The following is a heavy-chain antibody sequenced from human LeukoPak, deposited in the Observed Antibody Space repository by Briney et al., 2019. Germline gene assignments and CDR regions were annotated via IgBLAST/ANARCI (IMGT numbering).Heavy chain of an antibody. CDR1: GFSLSTSGVG. J-gene: IGHJ6*03. Sequence: SGPTLVKPTQTLTLTCTFSGFSLSTSGVGVGWIRQPPGKALEWLALIYWNDDKRYSPSLKSRLTITKDTSKNQVVLTMTNMDPVDTATYYCAHVPIYSSSSWYRPPDYYYYMDVWGKGTTVTVSS. V-gene: IGHV2-5*01. CDR2: IYWNDDK. D-gene: IGHD6-13*01. CDR3: AHVPIYSSSSWYRPPDYYYYMDV.